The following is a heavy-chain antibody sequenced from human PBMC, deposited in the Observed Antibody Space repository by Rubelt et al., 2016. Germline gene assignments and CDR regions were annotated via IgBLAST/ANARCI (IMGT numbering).Heavy chain of an antibody. CDR2: ISSSGSTI. D-gene: IGHD3-22*01. V-gene: IGHV3-48*04. CDR3: ARVGDYDSSGYYPDY. Sequence: SSYGMHWVRQAPGKGLEWVSYISSSGSTIYYADSVKGRFTISRDNAKNSLYLQMNSRRAEDTAVYYCARVGDYDSSGYYPDYWGQGTLVTVSS. J-gene: IGHJ4*02. CDR1: SSYG.